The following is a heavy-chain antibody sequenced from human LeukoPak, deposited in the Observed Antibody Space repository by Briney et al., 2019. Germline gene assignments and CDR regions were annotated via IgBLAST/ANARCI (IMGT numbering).Heavy chain of an antibody. CDR1: GGSISSGSYY. D-gene: IGHD3-9*01. CDR2: IYYSGST. J-gene: IGHJ5*02. CDR3: ARISDIVTGYFDP. Sequence: SETLSLTCTVSGGSISSGSYYWSWIRQPPGKGLEWIGYIYYSGSTNYNPSLESRVTISVDTSKNQFSLKLSSVTAADTAVYYCARISDIVTGYFDPWGQGTLVTVSS. V-gene: IGHV4-61*01.